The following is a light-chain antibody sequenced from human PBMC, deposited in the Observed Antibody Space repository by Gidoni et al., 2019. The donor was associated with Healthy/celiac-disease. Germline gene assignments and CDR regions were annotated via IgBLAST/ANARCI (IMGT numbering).Light chain of an antibody. CDR1: QSVSSRY. CDR3: QQYGSSPFT. Sequence: IVLTHSSGTLSLSPGERATPSCRASQSVSSRYLAWYQQKPGQAPRLLLYVASNRAPGIPARVSGSVSGTDFTLTISRLEPEDFAVYYCQQYGSSPFTFXXXTKVDIK. CDR2: VAS. V-gene: IGKV3-20*01. J-gene: IGKJ3*01.